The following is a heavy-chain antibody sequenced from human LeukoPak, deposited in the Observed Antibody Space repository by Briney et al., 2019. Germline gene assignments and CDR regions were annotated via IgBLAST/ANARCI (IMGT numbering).Heavy chain of an antibody. CDR3: ARHVVAVGFDY. V-gene: IGHV3-23*01. D-gene: IGHD3-22*01. Sequence: GGSLRLSCVASGFTFSSYAMKWVRQAPGKGLEWVSAISGTGDSTYYADSVKGRFTISRDNSKNTLYLQMNSLRVEDTAVYYCARHVVAVGFDYWGQGTLVTVSS. CDR1: GFTFSSYA. CDR2: ISGTGDST. J-gene: IGHJ4*02.